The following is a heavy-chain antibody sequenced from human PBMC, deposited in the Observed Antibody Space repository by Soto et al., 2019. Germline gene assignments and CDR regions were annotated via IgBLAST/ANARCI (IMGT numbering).Heavy chain of an antibody. J-gene: IGHJ4*02. CDR1: GFTFSSYD. D-gene: IGHD2-15*01. Sequence: PGGSLRLSCAASGFTFSSYDMHWVRQATGKGLEWVSAIGTAGDTYYPGSVKGRFTISRENAKNSLYLQMNSLRAGDTAVYYCARVACSGGSCYEYYFDYWGQGTLVTVSS. CDR2: IGTAGDT. CDR3: ARVACSGGSCYEYYFDY. V-gene: IGHV3-13*01.